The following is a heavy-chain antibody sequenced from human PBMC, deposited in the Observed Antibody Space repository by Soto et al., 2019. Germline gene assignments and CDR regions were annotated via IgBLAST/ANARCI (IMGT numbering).Heavy chain of an antibody. D-gene: IGHD3-10*01. V-gene: IGHV3-23*01. Sequence: EVQLLESGGGLVQPGGSLRLSCAASGFTFTTYAMSWVRQGPGKGLELVAAISGSGGSTYYADSVKGRFTIYRDNSKNTLYLQMNSLRVEDTAGYYCAKDRYYGSGTYSFDYWGQGTLVTVSS. CDR3: AKDRYYGSGTYSFDY. J-gene: IGHJ4*02. CDR1: GFTFTTYA. CDR2: ISGSGGST.